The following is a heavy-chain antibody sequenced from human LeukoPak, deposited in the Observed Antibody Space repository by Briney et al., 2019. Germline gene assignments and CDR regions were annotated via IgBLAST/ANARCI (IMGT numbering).Heavy chain of an antibody. Sequence: SETLSLTCTVSGGSISTGDYYWSWVRQPPGKGLEWIGNTYYSGGTNYNPSLKSRVTISLDTSKNQFSLKLSSVTAADTAVYYCARDQGGSFVYGLNVWGQGTTVTVSS. CDR3: ARDQGGSFVYGLNV. CDR2: TYYSGGT. J-gene: IGHJ6*02. CDR1: GGSISTGDYY. V-gene: IGHV4-30-4*01. D-gene: IGHD2-15*01.